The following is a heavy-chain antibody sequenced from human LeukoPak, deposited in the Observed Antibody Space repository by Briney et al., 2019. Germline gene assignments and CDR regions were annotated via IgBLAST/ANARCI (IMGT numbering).Heavy chain of an antibody. Sequence: GGSLRLSCAAAGFTFSKFAMHWVRQAPGKGLEGVAVVSYDGSYKYYADSVKGRFTISRDNAKNSLYLQMNSLRAEDTALYYCARVSDISVAAYFDYWGQGTLVTVSS. J-gene: IGHJ4*02. CDR3: ARVSDISVAAYFDY. CDR1: GFTFSKFA. V-gene: IGHV3-30*04. CDR2: VSYDGSYK. D-gene: IGHD6-19*01.